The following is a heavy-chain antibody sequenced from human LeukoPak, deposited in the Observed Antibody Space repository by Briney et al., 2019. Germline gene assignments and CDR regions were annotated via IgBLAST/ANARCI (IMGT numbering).Heavy chain of an antibody. J-gene: IGHJ4*02. CDR2: IWYDGSNK. V-gene: IGHV3-33*01. Sequence: GGSLRLSCVASGFPFSTYGMHWVRQAPGRGLEWVAVIWYDGSNKYYADSMKGRFTISRDNSKNTLFLQMSSLRSDDTAVYYCARSLMRPYFDYWGQGTLVSVSS. D-gene: IGHD3-10*01. CDR3: ARSLMRPYFDY. CDR1: GFPFSTYG.